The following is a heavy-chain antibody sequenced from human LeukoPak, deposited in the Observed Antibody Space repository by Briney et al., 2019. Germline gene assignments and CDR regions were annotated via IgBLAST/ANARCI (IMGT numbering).Heavy chain of an antibody. CDR3: ARGKFNDYVWGSYRYDAFDI. J-gene: IGHJ3*02. D-gene: IGHD3-16*02. Sequence: ASVKVSCKASGGTXSSYAISWVRQAPGQGLDWMGGIITIFGTANYAQKFQGRVTITADESTSTAYMELSSLRSEDTAVYYCARGKFNDYVWGSYRYDAFDIWGQGTMVTVSS. V-gene: IGHV1-69*01. CDR1: GGTXSSYA. CDR2: IITIFGTA.